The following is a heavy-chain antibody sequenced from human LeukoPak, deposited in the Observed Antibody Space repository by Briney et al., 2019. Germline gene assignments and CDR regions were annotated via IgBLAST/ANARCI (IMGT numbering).Heavy chain of an antibody. D-gene: IGHD1-26*01. Sequence: PSVMLSCKPSGYTFTGYYMHWVRRAPGQGLEWMGWINPNSGRTNYARKFQGRVTMTRDTSISTAYMELSRLRSDDTAVYYCARGSSGSPGDWGQESLDTVSS. CDR2: INPNSGRT. CDR1: GYTFTGYY. V-gene: IGHV1-2*02. CDR3: ARGSSGSPGD. J-gene: IGHJ4*02.